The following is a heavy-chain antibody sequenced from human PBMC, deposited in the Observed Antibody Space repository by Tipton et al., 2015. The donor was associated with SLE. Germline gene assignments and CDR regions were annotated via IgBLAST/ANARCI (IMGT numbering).Heavy chain of an antibody. V-gene: IGHV4-59*11. CDR2: IYYSGST. CDR3: ARSPTMIVVGVD. J-gene: IGHJ4*02. Sequence: TLSLTCTVSGGSISSHYWSWIRQPPGKGLEWIGYIYYSGSTNYNPSLKSRVTISVDTSKNQFSLKLSSVTAADTAVYYCARSPTMIVVGVDWGQGTLVTVSS. D-gene: IGHD3-22*01. CDR1: GGSISSHY.